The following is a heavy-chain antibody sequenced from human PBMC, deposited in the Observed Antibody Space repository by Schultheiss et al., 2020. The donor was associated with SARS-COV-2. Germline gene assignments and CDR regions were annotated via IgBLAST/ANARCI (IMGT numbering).Heavy chain of an antibody. CDR1: GGSFSDYS. J-gene: IGHJ4*02. CDR3: ARTDWVFDC. D-gene: IGHD3-9*01. CDR2: IHDSRSS. V-gene: IGHV4-34*01. Sequence: SQTLSLTCAVYGGSFSDYSWSWIRQPPGEGLEWIGEIHDSRSSNYNPSLKSRVTLSIDTSKKQISLRLNSVTAADTAVYFCARTDWVFDCWGQGVLVTVSS.